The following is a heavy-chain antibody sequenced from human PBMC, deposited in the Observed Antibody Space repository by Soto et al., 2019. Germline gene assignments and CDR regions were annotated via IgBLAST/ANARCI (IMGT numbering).Heavy chain of an antibody. J-gene: IGHJ6*02. V-gene: IGHV6-1*01. CDR1: GDSVSSNSAA. CDR2: TYYRSKWYN. D-gene: IGHD6-13*01. CDR3: ARDLRDSSTKQDYYYGMDV. Sequence: QSQTLSLTCAISGDSVSSNSAAWNWIRQSPSRGLEWLGRTYYRSKWYNDYAVSVKSRITINPDTSKNQFSLQLNSVTPEDTAVYYCARDLRDSSTKQDYYYGMDVWGQGTTVTVSS.